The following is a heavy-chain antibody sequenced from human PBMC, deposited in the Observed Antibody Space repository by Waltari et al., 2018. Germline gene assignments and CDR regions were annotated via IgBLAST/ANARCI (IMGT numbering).Heavy chain of an antibody. Sequence: EVQLLESGGGLVQPGGSLRLSCAASGFTFSSYAMSWVRQAPGKGLEWVSVIYSGGSTYYADSVKGRFTISRDNSKNTLYLQMNSLRAEDTAVYYCAKDDSGSNIRANYFDYWGQGTLVTVSS. J-gene: IGHJ4*02. D-gene: IGHD1-26*01. CDR3: AKDDSGSNIRANYFDY. V-gene: IGHV3-23*03. CDR1: GFTFSSYA. CDR2: IYSGGST.